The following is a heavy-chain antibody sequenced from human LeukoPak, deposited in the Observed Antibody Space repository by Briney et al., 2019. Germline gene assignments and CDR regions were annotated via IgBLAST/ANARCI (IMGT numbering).Heavy chain of an antibody. V-gene: IGHV4-59*01. CDR3: ARLPEYYYMDV. CDR1: GGSISSYY. D-gene: IGHD1-26*01. Sequence: SETLSLTCTVSGGSISSYYWSWIRQSPGKGLECIGYIHYTGSTNYNPSLKSRVTISVETSKNQFSLKLSSVTAADTAVYYCARLPEYYYMDVWGKGTTVTVSS. CDR2: IHYTGST. J-gene: IGHJ6*03.